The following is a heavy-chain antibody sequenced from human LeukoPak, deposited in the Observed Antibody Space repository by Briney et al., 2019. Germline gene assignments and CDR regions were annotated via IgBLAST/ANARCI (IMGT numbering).Heavy chain of an antibody. CDR1: GGSISSYY. CDR2: IYYSGST. D-gene: IGHD3-9*01. Sequence: SETLSLTCTVSGGSISSYYWSWIRQPPGEGLEWIGYIYYSGSTNYNPSLKSRVTISVDTSKNQFSLKLSSVTAADTAVYYCARDAAILTGYSYFDYWGQGTLVTVSS. CDR3: ARDAAILTGYSYFDY. J-gene: IGHJ4*02. V-gene: IGHV4-59*01.